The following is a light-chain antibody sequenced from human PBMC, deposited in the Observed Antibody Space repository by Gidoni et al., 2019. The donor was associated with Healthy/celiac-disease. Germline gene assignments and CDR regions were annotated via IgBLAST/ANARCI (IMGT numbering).Light chain of an antibody. CDR2: ENN. CDR3: GTWDSSLSAPV. V-gene: IGLV1-51*02. J-gene: IGLJ2*01. Sequence: QSVLTQPPSVSAAPAQKVTISCSGNSSNIGNKYVSWYQQRPGTAPKLLIYENNKRPSGIPDRFSGSKSGTSATLGITGLQTGDEADYYCGTWDSSLSAPVFGGGTKLTVL. CDR1: SSNIGNKY.